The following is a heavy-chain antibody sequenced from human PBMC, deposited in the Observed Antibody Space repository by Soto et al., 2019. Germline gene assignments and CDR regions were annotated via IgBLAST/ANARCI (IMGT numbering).Heavy chain of an antibody. J-gene: IGHJ4*02. D-gene: IGHD3-22*01. Sequence: QVQLVESGGGLVKPGGSLRLSCASSGFTFSDYYMSWIRQAPGKGMEWVSYISSSGSIIYYADSVKGRFTISRDNAKKSLYLQMNSLRADDTAVYYCARYQGYYGSSGYFDFWGQGTLVTVSS. CDR2: ISSSGSII. CDR3: ARYQGYYGSSGYFDF. V-gene: IGHV3-11*01. CDR1: GFTFSDYY.